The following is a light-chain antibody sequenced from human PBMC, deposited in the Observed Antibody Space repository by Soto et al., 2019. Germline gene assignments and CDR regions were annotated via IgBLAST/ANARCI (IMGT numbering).Light chain of an antibody. CDR1: LSVSVY. CDR3: QDYGILPLT. J-gene: IGKJ4*01. V-gene: IGKV3-20*01. CDR2: GAS. Sequence: EIVLTQSPCTLSLSPGERATLSCRTSLSVSVYLDWYHQKPGQAPRLLIYGASSRATGIPDRFSGSGSGTDFTLTISRLEPEDFALYYSQDYGILPLTFGGGTKVDIK.